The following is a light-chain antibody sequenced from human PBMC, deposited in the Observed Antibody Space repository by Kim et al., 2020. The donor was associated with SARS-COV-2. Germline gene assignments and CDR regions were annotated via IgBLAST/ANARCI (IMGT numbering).Light chain of an antibody. CDR2: YDS. J-gene: IGLJ2*01. V-gene: IGLV3-21*04. CDR3: QVWDSSSDPHVV. Sequence: SYELTQPPSVSVPPGKTARITCGGNNIGSKSEHWYQQKPGQAPVLVIYYDSDRPSGIPERFSGSNSGNTATLTISRVEAGDEADYYCQVWDSSSDPHVVFGGGTKLTVL. CDR1: NIGSKS.